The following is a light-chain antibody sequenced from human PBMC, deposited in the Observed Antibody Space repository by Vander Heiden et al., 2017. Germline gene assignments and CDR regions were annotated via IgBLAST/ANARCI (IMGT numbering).Light chain of an antibody. CDR2: DAS. CDR3: QQRSNWPPEVT. J-gene: IGKJ4*01. CDR1: QSVSNY. Sequence: EIVLTQSPATLSLSPGERATLSCRASQSVSNYLAWYQHKPGQAPRLLIYDASNRAAGIPARFSGSGSGTDFTLTISSLGPEDFAVYYCQQRSNWPPEVTFGGGTKVEIK. V-gene: IGKV3-11*01.